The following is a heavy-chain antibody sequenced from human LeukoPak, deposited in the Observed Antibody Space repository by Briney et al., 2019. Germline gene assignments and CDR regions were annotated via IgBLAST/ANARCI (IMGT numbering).Heavy chain of an antibody. CDR3: ARPGGSGSYYMDWFDP. D-gene: IGHD1-26*01. CDR2: ISAYNGNT. V-gene: IGHV1-18*01. CDR1: GYTFTSYG. Sequence: ASVKVSCKASGYTFTSYGVSWVRQAPGQGLEWMGWISAYNGNTNYAQKLQGRVTMTTDTSTSTAYMELRSLRSDDTAVYYCARPGGSGSYYMDWFDPWGQGTLVTVSS. J-gene: IGHJ5*02.